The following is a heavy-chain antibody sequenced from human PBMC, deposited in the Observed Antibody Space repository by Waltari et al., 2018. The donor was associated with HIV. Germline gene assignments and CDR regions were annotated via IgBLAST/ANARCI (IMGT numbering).Heavy chain of an antibody. J-gene: IGHJ4*02. CDR1: GFTFSAFS. V-gene: IGHV3-21*01. CDR3: ARSSFDTVVVVPAMDY. CDR2: MSSSGTYI. Sequence: EVHLVESGGGLVKPGGSLRLSCAASGFTFSAFSMNWVRQAPGKGLEWVSSMSSSGTYIYYADSLKGRFTISRDNAKNSLFLQMNSLRAEDTAVYYCARSSFDTVVVVPAMDYWGQGTLVTVSS. D-gene: IGHD2-15*01.